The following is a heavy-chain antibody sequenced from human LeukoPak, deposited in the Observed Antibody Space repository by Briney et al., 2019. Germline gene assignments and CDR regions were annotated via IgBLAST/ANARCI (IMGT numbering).Heavy chain of an antibody. CDR2: IYYSGST. V-gene: IGHV4-39*01. CDR3: ASNTPHHTIYD. CDR1: GGSISSSSYF. Sequence: QASETLSLTCTVSGGSISSSSYFWGWIRQPPGKGLEWIGTIYYSGSTYHNPSLKSRVTISVDTSKNQFSLKLSSVTAADTAVYYCASNTPHHTIYDWGQGTLVTVSS. J-gene: IGHJ4*02. D-gene: IGHD1-14*01.